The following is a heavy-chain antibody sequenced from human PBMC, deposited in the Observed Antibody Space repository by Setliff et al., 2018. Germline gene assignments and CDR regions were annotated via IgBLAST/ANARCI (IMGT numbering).Heavy chain of an antibody. CDR2: INPSSGRT. Sequence: ASVKVSCKSSGYTFTSHYMHWVRQAPGLGLEWMGTINPSSGRTSYAQKSQGRVTMTRDTSTSTVYMDMSSLRSEDTAVYYCARDVFPYHYEGAFDIWGQGTMVTVSS. CDR3: ARDVFPYHYEGAFDI. J-gene: IGHJ3*02. CDR1: GYTFTSHY. V-gene: IGHV1-46*01. D-gene: IGHD3-22*01.